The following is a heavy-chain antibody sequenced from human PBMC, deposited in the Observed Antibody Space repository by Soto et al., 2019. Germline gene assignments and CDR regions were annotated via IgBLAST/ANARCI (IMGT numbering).Heavy chain of an antibody. V-gene: IGHV1-3*01. CDR3: ARDPPPPDY. J-gene: IGHJ4*02. CDR2: IHAGNGDT. CDR1: GYIFVDYA. Sequence: ASVKVSCKASGYIFVDYAMHWVRQAPGQRPEWMGWIHAGNGDTRYSQKFQGRFTITRDTSASTVYMDLSSLRSEDTAVYYCARDPPPPDYWGQGTLVTVSS.